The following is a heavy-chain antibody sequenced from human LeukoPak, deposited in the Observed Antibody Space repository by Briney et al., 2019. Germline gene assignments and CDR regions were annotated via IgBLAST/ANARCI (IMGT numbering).Heavy chain of an antibody. J-gene: IGHJ4*02. D-gene: IGHD1-26*01. V-gene: IGHV3-33*06. CDR2: IWYDGSNK. Sequence: PGGSLRLSCVASGFTFSNYAMHWVRQAPGKGLEWVAIIWYDGSNKYFADSVKGRFTISRDNSKNTLYLQMNSLRDGDTAVYYCAKDMGASHPGALDNWGQGTLVTVSS. CDR1: GFTFSNYA. CDR3: AKDMGASHPGALDN.